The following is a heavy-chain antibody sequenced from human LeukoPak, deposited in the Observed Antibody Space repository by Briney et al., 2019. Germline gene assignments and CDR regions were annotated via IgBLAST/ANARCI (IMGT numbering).Heavy chain of an antibody. CDR1: GFTFSSYA. J-gene: IGHJ6*02. Sequence: GGSLRLSCAASGFTFSSYAITWVRQAPGKGLEWVSAVSSNGAKTYYADSVKGRFTISRDNYKNMVFLQMNSLRAEDTAVYYCGRDNYYDSSGSHAGNYGIDVWGQGTTVTVSS. D-gene: IGHD3-22*01. CDR3: GRDNYYDSSGSHAGNYGIDV. V-gene: IGHV3-23*01. CDR2: VSSNGAKT.